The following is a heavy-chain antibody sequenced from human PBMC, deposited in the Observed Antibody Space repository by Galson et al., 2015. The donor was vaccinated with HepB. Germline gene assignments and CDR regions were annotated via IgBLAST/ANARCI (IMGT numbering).Heavy chain of an antibody. V-gene: IGHV1-18*01. D-gene: IGHD3-10*01. CDR1: GYTFTSYG. CDR2: ISAYNGNT. Sequence: SVKVSCKASGYTFTSYGISWVRQAPGQGLEWMGWISAYNGNTNYAQKLQGRVTMTTDTSTSTAYMELRSLRSDDTAVYYCARDQLLWFGELLGDFDYWGQGTLVTVSS. J-gene: IGHJ4*02. CDR3: ARDQLLWFGELLGDFDY.